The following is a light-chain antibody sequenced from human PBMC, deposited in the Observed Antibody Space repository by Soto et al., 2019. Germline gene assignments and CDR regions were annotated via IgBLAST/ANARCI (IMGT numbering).Light chain of an antibody. J-gene: IGKJ4*01. V-gene: IGKV3-15*01. CDR3: QQYSNWPLT. Sequence: EIVMTQSPATLSVSPGERATLSCRASQSVSSKLAWYQQKPGQAPRLLIHGASTRATGIPARFSGSGSGTDFTLTISSLQSEDFAVFYCQQYSNWPLTFGGGTKVEIK. CDR1: QSVSSK. CDR2: GAS.